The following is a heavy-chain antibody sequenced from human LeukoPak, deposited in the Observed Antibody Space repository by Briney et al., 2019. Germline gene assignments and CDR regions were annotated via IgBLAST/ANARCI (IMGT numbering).Heavy chain of an antibody. V-gene: IGHV1-69*13. D-gene: IGHD4-11*01. J-gene: IGHJ4*02. CDR1: GGTFSSYA. Sequence: SVKVSCKASGGTFSSYAISWVRQAPGQGLEWMGGIIPIFGTANYAQKFQGRVTITADESTSTAYMELSSLRSEDTAVYYCAKNSMTTVTNYYFDYWGQGTLVTVSS. CDR3: AKNSMTTVTNYYFDY. CDR2: IIPIFGTA.